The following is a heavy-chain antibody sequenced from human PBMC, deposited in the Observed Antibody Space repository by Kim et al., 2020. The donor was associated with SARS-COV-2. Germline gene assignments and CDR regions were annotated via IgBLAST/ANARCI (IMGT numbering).Heavy chain of an antibody. Sequence: SSNSAAWNWIRQSPSRGLEWLGRTYYRSKWYNDYAVSVKSRITINPDTSKNQFSLQLNSVTPEDTAVYYCAREAAARNWFDPWGQGTLVTVSS. J-gene: IGHJ5*02. CDR1: SSNSAA. V-gene: IGHV6-1*01. CDR2: TYYRSKWYN. D-gene: IGHD6-13*01. CDR3: AREAAARNWFDP.